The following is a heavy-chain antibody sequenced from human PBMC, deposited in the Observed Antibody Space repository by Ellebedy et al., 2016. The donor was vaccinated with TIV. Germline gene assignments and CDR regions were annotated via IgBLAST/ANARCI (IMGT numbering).Heavy chain of an antibody. D-gene: IGHD3-16*01. CDR2: IDPSDSYT. Sequence: GESLKISCKGSGYSFTSYWIGWVRQMPGKGLEWMGRIDPSDSYTNYSPSFQGQVTISADKSISTAYLQWSSLKASDTALYSCALMHRVTGGVDSWGQGTLVTVSS. CDR1: GYSFTSYW. J-gene: IGHJ4*02. CDR3: ALMHRVTGGVDS. V-gene: IGHV5-10-1*04.